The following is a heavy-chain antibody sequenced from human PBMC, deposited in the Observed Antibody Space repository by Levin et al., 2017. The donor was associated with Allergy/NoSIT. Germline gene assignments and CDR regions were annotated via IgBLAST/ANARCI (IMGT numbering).Heavy chain of an antibody. D-gene: IGHD2-2*02. Sequence: QAGGSLRLSCAASGFTFSSYGMHWVRQAPGKGLEWVAVISYDGSNKYYADSVKGRFTISRDNSKNTLYLQMNSLRAEDTAVYYCAKDLGAVVVPAAIDAFDIWGQGTMVTVSS. CDR3: AKDLGAVVVPAAIDAFDI. CDR2: ISYDGSNK. J-gene: IGHJ3*02. CDR1: GFTFSSYG. V-gene: IGHV3-30*18.